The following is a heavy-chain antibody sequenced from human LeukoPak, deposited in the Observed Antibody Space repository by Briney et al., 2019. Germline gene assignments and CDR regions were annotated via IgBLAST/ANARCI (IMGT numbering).Heavy chain of an antibody. D-gene: IGHD3-10*01. CDR1: GGSISSGGYY. CDR2: IYYSGST. CDR3: ARRRAYGSGSYYRGVDAFDI. J-gene: IGHJ3*02. V-gene: IGHV4-39*01. Sequence: SETLSLTCAVSGGSISSGGYYWGWIRQPPGKGLEWIGSIYYSGSTYYNPSLKSRVTISVDTSKNQFSLKLSSVTAADTAVYYCARRRAYGSGSYYRGVDAFDIWGQGTMVTVSS.